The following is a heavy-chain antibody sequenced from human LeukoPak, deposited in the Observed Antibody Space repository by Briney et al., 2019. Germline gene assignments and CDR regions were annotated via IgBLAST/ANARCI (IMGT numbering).Heavy chain of an antibody. Sequence: GRSLRLSCAASGFTFSSYGMHWVRQAPGKGLEWVAVISYDGSNKYYADSVKGRFTISRDNSKNTLYLQMNSLRAEDTAVYYCASNREIDNGGQGTRVTVSS. CDR3: ASNREIDN. CDR2: ISYDGSNK. D-gene: IGHD5-24*01. J-gene: IGHJ4*02. CDR1: GFTFSSYG. V-gene: IGHV3-30*03.